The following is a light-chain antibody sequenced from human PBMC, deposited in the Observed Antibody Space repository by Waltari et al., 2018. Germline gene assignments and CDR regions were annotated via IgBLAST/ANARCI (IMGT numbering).Light chain of an antibody. CDR1: RSIRSY. CDR2: EAS. CDR3: QQYSTNSLT. J-gene: IGKJ4*01. V-gene: IGKV1-5*03. Sequence: DIQLTQSPSTLPASVGDRVTITCRASRSIRSYMAWYQQKPGKAPKLLIHEASTLETGVPSTFSGSESGTEFTHTISSLQPDDVATYYCQQYSTNSLTFGGGTKVEIK.